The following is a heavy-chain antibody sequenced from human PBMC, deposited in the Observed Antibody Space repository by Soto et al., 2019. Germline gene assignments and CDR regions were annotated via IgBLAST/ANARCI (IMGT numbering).Heavy chain of an antibody. CDR2: MSAHNGNT. Sequence: QVQLVQSGDEVKKPGASVKGSCKASAYTFTNFGISWLRQAPGQDIEWMGWMSAHNGNTNYAQKLQGRVTVTRDTSTSTAYMELRSLRSDDSAVYYCARGTYGDYWGQGALVTVSS. CDR1: AYTFTNFG. D-gene: IGHD4-17*01. CDR3: ARGTYGDY. V-gene: IGHV1-18*01. J-gene: IGHJ4*02.